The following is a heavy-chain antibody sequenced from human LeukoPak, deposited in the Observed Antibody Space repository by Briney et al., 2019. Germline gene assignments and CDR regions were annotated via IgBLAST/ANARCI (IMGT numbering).Heavy chain of an antibody. CDR3: ASSPKWDLLFDYYYYMDV. CDR2: LNYSGTT. D-gene: IGHD1-26*01. V-gene: IGHV4-39*07. Sequence: SETLSLTCAVSGGSISGSTSYWGWIRQSPGKGLEWIGLLNYSGTTYYNPSFKSRVSISIDRSRTQFSLKLSSVTAADTAVYYCASSPKWDLLFDYYYYMDVWGKGTTVTVSS. CDR1: GGSISGSTSY. J-gene: IGHJ6*03.